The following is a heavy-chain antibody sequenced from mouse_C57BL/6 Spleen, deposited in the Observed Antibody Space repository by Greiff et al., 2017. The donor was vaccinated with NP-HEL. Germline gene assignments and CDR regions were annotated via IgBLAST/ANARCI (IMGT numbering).Heavy chain of an antibody. V-gene: IGHV1-19*01. CDR2: INPYNGGT. D-gene: IGHD2-3*01. J-gene: IGHJ1*03. CDR3: ARVHIYDGYYDWYFDV. CDR1: GYTFTDYY. Sequence: EVQGVESGPVLVKPGASVKMSCKASGYTFTDYYMNWVKQSHGKSLEWIGVINPYNGGTSYNQKFKGKATLTVDKSSSTAYMELNSLTSEDSAVYYCARVHIYDGYYDWYFDVWGTGTTVTVSS.